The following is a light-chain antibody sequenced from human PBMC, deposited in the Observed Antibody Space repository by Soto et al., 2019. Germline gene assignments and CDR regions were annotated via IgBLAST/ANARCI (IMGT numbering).Light chain of an antibody. Sequence: EIVMRQSPATLSVSPGERATLSCRASQSVSSSYLAWYQQKPGQPPRLLIYGASSRATGIPDRFSGSGSGTDFTLTISRLEPEDFAVFYCQHYDSLPITFGQGTRLEI. CDR1: QSVSSSY. J-gene: IGKJ5*01. CDR3: QHYDSLPIT. CDR2: GAS. V-gene: IGKV3-20*01.